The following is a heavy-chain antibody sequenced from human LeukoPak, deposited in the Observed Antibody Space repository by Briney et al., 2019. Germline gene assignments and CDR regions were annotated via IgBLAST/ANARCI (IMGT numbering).Heavy chain of an antibody. J-gene: IGHJ4*02. D-gene: IGHD6-19*01. CDR3: ARHGGVAGTSSSDY. Sequence: SETLSLTCTVSGGSISSSSYYWGWIRQPPGKGLEWIGSIYYSGSTYYNPSLKSRVTISVDTSKNQFSLKLSSVTAADTAVHYCARHGGVAGTSSSDYWGQGTLVTVSS. CDR1: GGSISSSSYY. V-gene: IGHV4-39*01. CDR2: IYYSGST.